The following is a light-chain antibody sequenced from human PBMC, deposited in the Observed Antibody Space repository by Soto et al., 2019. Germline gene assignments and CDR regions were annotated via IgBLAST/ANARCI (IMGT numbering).Light chain of an antibody. V-gene: IGLV1-44*01. J-gene: IGLJ1*01. CDR1: SSNIGINT. CDR3: AAWDDSLNGYV. Sequence: QTVVTQPPSASGTPGQRVTISCSGSSSNIGINTVNWYQHLPGAAPKLLIHTNNQRPSGVPDRFSASKSGTSASLAISGLQSEDEADYYCAAWDDSLNGYVFGTGTKLTVL. CDR2: TNN.